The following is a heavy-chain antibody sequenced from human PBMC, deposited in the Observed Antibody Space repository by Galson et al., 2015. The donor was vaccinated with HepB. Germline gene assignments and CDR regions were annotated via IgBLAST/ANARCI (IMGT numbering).Heavy chain of an antibody. CDR1: GFTFSSYA. V-gene: IGHV3-30-3*01. Sequence: SLRLSCAASGFTFSSYAMYWVRQAPGKGLEWVAVISYDGSNKYYADSVKGRFTISRDSSKNTLYLQMNSLSAEDTAVYYCARDLRDIAAAGTYYYYYYGMDVWGQGTTVTVSS. CDR2: ISYDGSNK. CDR3: ARDLRDIAAAGTYYYYYYGMDV. D-gene: IGHD6-13*01. J-gene: IGHJ6*02.